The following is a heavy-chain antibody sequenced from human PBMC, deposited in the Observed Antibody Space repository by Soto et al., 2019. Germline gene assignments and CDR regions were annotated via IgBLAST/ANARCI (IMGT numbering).Heavy chain of an antibody. J-gene: IGHJ4*02. CDR3: AIGPFTPFDY. D-gene: IGHD3-16*01. CDR1: GGSISSYY. V-gene: IGHV4-59*01. CDR2: IYYSGST. Sequence: PSETLSLTCTVSGGSISSYYWSWIRQPPGKGLEWIGYIYYSGSTNYNPSLKSRVTIPVDTSKNQFSLKLSSVTAADTAVYYCAIGPFTPFDYWGQGTLVTVSS.